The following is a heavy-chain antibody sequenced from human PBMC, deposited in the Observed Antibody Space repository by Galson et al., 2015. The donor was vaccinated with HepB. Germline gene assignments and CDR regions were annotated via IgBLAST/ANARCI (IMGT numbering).Heavy chain of an antibody. J-gene: IGHJ3*02. CDR1: GGSISSYY. CDR2: IYYSGST. CDR3: ARARLVSFLDAFDI. Sequence: ETLSLTCTVSGGSISSYYWSWIRQPPGKGLEWIGYIYYSGSTNYNPSLKSRVTISVDTSKNQFSLKLSSVTAADTAVYYCARARLVSFLDAFDIWGQGTMVTVSS. V-gene: IGHV4-59*01. D-gene: IGHD6-19*01.